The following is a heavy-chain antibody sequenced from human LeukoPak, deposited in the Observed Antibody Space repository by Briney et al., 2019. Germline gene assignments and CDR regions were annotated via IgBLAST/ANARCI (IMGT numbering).Heavy chain of an antibody. J-gene: IGHJ5*02. CDR3: ARDLSSGWSQNFYNWFDP. V-gene: IGHV4-59*01. CDR1: GGSISSYY. Sequence: SETLSLTCTVSGGSISSYYWSWIRQPRGKGLEWIGYIYYSGSTNYNPSLKSRVTISVDTSKNQFSLKLSSVTAADTAVYYCARDLSSGWSQNFYNWFDPWGQGTLVTVSS. D-gene: IGHD6-19*01. CDR2: IYYSGST.